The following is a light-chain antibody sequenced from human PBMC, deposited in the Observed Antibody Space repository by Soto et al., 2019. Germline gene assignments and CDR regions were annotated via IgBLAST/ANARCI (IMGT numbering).Light chain of an antibody. CDR3: QQYKNLPPLT. CDR1: QSVSYN. J-gene: IGKJ4*01. Sequence: EIVMTQSPATLSVSPGETATLSCRASQSVSYNLAWYQQKPGQGPRLVIYGAFSRATGIPARFSGSRSGTEFTLTISSLQSEDFAVYYCQQYKNLPPLTFGGGTKVEIK. CDR2: GAF. V-gene: IGKV3-15*01.